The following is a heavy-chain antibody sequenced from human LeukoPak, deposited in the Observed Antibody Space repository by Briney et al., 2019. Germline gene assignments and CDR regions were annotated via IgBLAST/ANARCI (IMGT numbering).Heavy chain of an antibody. J-gene: IGHJ3*02. CDR2: IDSSSSYI. D-gene: IGHD1-7*01. CDR3: ARPGITGTMGYGAFDI. Sequence: GGSLRLSCAASGFTFSSYSINWVRQAPGKGLEWVSSIDSSSSYIYYADSVKGRFTISRDNAKDSLFLQMNSLRVEDTAVYYCARPGITGTMGYGAFDIWGQGTRVTVSS. V-gene: IGHV3-21*01. CDR1: GFTFSSYS.